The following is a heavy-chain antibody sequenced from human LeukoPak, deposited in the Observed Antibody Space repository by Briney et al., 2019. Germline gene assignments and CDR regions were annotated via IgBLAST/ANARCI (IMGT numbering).Heavy chain of an antibody. V-gene: IGHV1-2*02. CDR2: IDPNTGDT. CDR3: ARGRTMDGSTPPFEI. CDR1: GYTFTDYY. Sequence: ASVKVSCKASGYTFTDYYMHWVRQAPGQGLEWMGWIDPNTGDTNYSQNIQGRATMTRDTSINTAYMEFTSLGSDDTAVYYCARGRTMDGSTPPFEIWGQGTMVTVSS. J-gene: IGHJ3*02. D-gene: IGHD4/OR15-4a*01.